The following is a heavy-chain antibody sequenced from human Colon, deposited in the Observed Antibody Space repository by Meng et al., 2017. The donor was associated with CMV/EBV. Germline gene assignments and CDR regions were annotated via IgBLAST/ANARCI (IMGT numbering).Heavy chain of an antibody. CDR2: SYYTGST. Sequence: HVQLQAWGAGLLKPSETLSLTCAGYGESFSGYYWTWIRQPPGRGLEWIGESYYTGSTNYSPSLKSRVTISVDTSKNQFSLKLSSVTAADTAVYYCASPYYYDSSGYNNWGQGTLVTVSS. V-gene: IGHV4-34*01. D-gene: IGHD3-22*01. CDR3: ASPYYYDSSGYNN. J-gene: IGHJ4*02. CDR1: GESFSGYY.